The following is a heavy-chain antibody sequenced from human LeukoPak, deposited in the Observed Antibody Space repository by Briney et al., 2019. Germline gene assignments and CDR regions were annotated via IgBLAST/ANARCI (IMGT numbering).Heavy chain of an antibody. CDR1: GDSISSTGDY. CDR2: IYYSGGT. CDR3: ARLNYHDSFAVY. J-gene: IGHJ4*02. V-gene: IGHV4-39*01. Sequence: SETLSLTCTVSGDSISSTGDYWGWIRQPPGKGLEFIGSIYYSGGTNYNPSLKSRVTISVDTSKNQFSLKLNSVTASDTAVYYCARLNYHDSFAVYWGQGTLVTVSS. D-gene: IGHD3-10*01.